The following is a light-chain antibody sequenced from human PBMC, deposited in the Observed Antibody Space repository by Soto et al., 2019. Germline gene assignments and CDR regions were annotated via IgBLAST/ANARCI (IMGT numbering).Light chain of an antibody. CDR3: QKYNSAPLT. CDR2: AAS. CDR1: QGISNY. Sequence: DIQVTQSPSSVSASVGDRVTLTCRASQGISNYLAWYQQKPGKVPKLLIYAASTLQSGVPSRFSGSGSGTDFTLTISSLQPEDVATYYCQKYNSAPLTFGGGTKVDIK. V-gene: IGKV1-27*01. J-gene: IGKJ4*01.